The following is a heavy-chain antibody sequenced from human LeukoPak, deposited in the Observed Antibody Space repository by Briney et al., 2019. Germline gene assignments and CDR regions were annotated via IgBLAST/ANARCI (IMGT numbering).Heavy chain of an antibody. CDR3: ARSPATGTVDY. D-gene: IGHD6-13*01. J-gene: IGHJ4*02. CDR2: INRDGSQK. Sequence: GGSLRLSCAASGFTFSSYAMSWVRQAPGKGLEWVANINRDGSQKYYVDSMEGRFTISRDNAKNSLYLRMSSLTADDTAVYYCARSPATGTVDYWGQGTLVTVSS. CDR1: GFTFSSYA. V-gene: IGHV3-7*01.